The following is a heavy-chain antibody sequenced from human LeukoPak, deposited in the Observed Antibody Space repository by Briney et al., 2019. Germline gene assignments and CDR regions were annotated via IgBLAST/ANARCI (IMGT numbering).Heavy chain of an antibody. CDR3: ARHALRYYGSGSLGYYFDY. CDR1: GGSISSSSYY. J-gene: IGHJ4*02. V-gene: IGHV4-39*01. D-gene: IGHD3-10*01. CDR2: INHSGST. Sequence: SETLSLTCTVSGGSISSSSYYWSWIRQPPGKGLEWIGEINHSGSTNYNPSLKSRVTISVDTSKNQFSLKLSSVTAADTAVYYCARHALRYYGSGSLGYYFDYWGQGTLVTVSS.